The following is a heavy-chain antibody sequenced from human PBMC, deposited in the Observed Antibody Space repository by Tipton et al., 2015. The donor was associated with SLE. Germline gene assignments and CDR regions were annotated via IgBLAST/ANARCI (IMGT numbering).Heavy chain of an antibody. V-gene: IGHV4-59*01. CDR3: ARSDYGADYNFNWFDP. J-gene: IGHJ5*02. D-gene: IGHD2-21*01. CDR1: GVSISNYY. CDR2: VYKN. Sequence: TLSLTCYVTGVSISNYYWTWIRQSPGKGLEWIGNVYKNYNPSLESRVTISVDTSRNLFSLNPSSVTAADTAVYYCARSDYGADYNFNWFDPWGHGTLVTVSS.